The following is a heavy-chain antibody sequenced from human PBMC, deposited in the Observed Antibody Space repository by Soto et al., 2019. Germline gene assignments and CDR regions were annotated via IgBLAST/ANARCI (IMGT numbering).Heavy chain of an antibody. J-gene: IGHJ6*02. CDR1: GYTFTSYG. CDR2: ISAYNGNT. Sequence: ASVKVSCKASGYTFTSYGISWVRQAPGHGLEWMGWISAYNGNTNYAQKLQGRVTMTTDTSTSTAYMELRSLRSDDTAVYYCARDDDSSSWFQGHYYYGMDVWGQGTTVTVS. V-gene: IGHV1-18*04. CDR3: ARDDDSSSWFQGHYYYGMDV. D-gene: IGHD6-13*01.